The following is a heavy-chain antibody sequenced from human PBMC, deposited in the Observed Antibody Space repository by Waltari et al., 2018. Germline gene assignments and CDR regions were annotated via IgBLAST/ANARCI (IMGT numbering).Heavy chain of an antibody. V-gene: IGHV4-34*01. J-gene: IGHJ3*02. CDR3: ARGVEYDSGSYSDAFDI. CDR2: INHSGST. D-gene: IGHD1-26*01. Sequence: QVQLPQWGAGLLKPSETLSLTCAVYGGSFSGYYWSWIRQPPGKGLEWIGEINHSGSTNYNPSLKRRVTISVDTSKNQFSLKLSSVTAADTAVYYCARGVEYDSGSYSDAFDIWGQGTMVTVSS. CDR1: GGSFSGYY.